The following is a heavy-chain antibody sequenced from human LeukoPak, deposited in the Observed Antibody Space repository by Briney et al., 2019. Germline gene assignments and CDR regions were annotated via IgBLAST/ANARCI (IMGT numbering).Heavy chain of an antibody. CDR2: IIPIFGTA. Sequence: SVKVSCKASGGTFSSYAISWVRQAPGQGLEWMGRIIPIFGTANYAQKFQGRVTITTDESTSTAYMELSSLRSEDTALYYCARGYCSGGRCRHFDYWGQGTQVTVSS. CDR3: ARGYCSGGRCRHFDY. V-gene: IGHV1-69*05. CDR1: GGTFSSYA. D-gene: IGHD2-15*01. J-gene: IGHJ4*02.